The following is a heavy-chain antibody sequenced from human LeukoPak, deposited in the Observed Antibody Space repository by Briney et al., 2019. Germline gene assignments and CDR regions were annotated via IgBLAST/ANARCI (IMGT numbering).Heavy chain of an antibody. Sequence: GGSLRLSCAASGFTFSSYSMNWVRQAPGKGLEWVSSISSSSSYIYYADSVKGRFTISRDNSKNTLYLQMNSLRAEDTAVYYCAKDPAYYGDYEPSFDYWGQGTLVTVSS. J-gene: IGHJ4*02. CDR2: ISSSSSYI. D-gene: IGHD4-17*01. V-gene: IGHV3-21*04. CDR3: AKDPAYYGDYEPSFDY. CDR1: GFTFSSYS.